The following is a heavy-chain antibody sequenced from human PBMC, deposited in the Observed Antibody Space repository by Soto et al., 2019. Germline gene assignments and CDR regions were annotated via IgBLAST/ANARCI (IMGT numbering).Heavy chain of an antibody. CDR2: ISYDGSNK. V-gene: IGHV3-30*18. Sequence: GGSLRLSCAASGFTFSSYGMHWVRQAPGKGLEWVAVISYDGSNKYYADSVKGRFTISRDNSKNTLYLQMNSLRAEDTAVYYCAKAREYSGYGGFYYYYYMDVWGKGTTVTVSS. CDR1: GFTFSSYG. D-gene: IGHD5-12*01. J-gene: IGHJ6*03. CDR3: AKAREYSGYGGFYYYYYMDV.